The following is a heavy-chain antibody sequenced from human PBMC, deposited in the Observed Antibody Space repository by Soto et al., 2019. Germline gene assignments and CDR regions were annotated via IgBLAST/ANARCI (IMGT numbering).Heavy chain of an antibody. CDR2: ISATSYFI. Sequence: GGSLRLSCAASGFTFSSYSMNWVRQAPGKGLEWVSSISATSYFIYYADSVKGRFTISRDNAKNSVFLQMNSLRAEDTAIYYCARVTDYFAYWGQGIMVTVSS. V-gene: IGHV3-21*04. CDR1: GFTFSSYS. J-gene: IGHJ4*02. CDR3: ARVTDYFAY.